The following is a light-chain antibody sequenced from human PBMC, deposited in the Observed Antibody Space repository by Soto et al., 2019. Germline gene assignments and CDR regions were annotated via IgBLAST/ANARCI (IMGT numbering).Light chain of an antibody. CDR1: TSDISVYNY. CDR3: SSWTSTNTWV. J-gene: IGLJ3*02. CDR2: EVN. Sequence: QSVLTQPASVSGSPGQSITISCTGPTSDISVYNYVSWFQQYPGKAPKLMIYEVNNRPSGVSSRFSASKSGNTASLTISGLQAEDEADYYCSSWTSTNTWVFGGGTQLTVL. V-gene: IGLV2-14*01.